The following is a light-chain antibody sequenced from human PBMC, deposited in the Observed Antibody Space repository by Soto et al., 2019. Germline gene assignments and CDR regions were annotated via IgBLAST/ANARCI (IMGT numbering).Light chain of an antibody. Sequence: QSALTQPPSASGSPGQSVTISCTGTSSDVGGYNYVSWYQQHPGKAPKLMIYEVSKRPSGVPDRFSGSKSGNTASLTVSGLQAEDEAEYYCSSYAGSNRNVFGTGTKLTVL. J-gene: IGLJ1*01. V-gene: IGLV2-8*01. CDR2: EVS. CDR3: SSYAGSNRNV. CDR1: SSDVGGYNY.